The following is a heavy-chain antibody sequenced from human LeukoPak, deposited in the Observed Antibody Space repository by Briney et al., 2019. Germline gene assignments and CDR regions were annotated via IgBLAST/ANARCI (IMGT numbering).Heavy chain of an antibody. D-gene: IGHD4-17*01. CDR3: ARQDGDYDIDY. CDR1: GYRFSSYW. J-gene: IGHJ4*02. Sequence: GESLKISCQGSGYRFSSYWIGWVRPMPGKGLEWMGIIYRGDSDTRYSPSFQGQVTISADKSISTAYLQWNSLKASDTSMYYCARQDGDYDIDYWGQGTLVTVSS. CDR2: IYRGDSDT. V-gene: IGHV5-51*01.